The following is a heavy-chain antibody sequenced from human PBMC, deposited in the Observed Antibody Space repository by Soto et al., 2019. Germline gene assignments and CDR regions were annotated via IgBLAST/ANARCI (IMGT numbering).Heavy chain of an antibody. J-gene: IGHJ6*02. CDR3: ARLDYGDYYYYGMDV. Sequence: PTQTLTLTFTFSGFSLSTIGVGVGWIRQPPGKALEWLALIYWDDDKRYSPSLKSRLTITKDTSKNQVVLTMTNMDPVDTATYYCARLDYGDYYYYGMDVWGQGTTVTVSS. D-gene: IGHD4-17*01. CDR1: GFSLSTIGVG. V-gene: IGHV2-5*02. CDR2: IYWDDDK.